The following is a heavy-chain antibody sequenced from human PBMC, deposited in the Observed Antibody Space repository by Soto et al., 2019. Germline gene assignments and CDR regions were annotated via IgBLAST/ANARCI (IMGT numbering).Heavy chain of an antibody. Sequence: EVPLVESGGGLVQPGGSLRLSCAASGFTVSSNYMSWVRQAPGKGLEWVSVIYSGGSTYYADSVKGRFTISRDNSKDTLNLQMNSLRAEDTAVYYCARSGPYGDYDYWGQGTLVTVSS. V-gene: IGHV3-66*01. D-gene: IGHD4-17*01. J-gene: IGHJ4*02. CDR2: IYSGGST. CDR1: GFTVSSNY. CDR3: ARSGPYGDYDY.